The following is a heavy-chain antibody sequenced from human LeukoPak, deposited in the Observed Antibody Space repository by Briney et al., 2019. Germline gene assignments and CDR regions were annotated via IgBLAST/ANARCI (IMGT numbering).Heavy chain of an antibody. CDR1: GLIVSSNY. V-gene: IGHV3-66*01. J-gene: IGHJ4*02. Sequence: GGSLRLSCAASGLIVSSNYMNWVRQAPGKGLEWVSIIYRDGNTNYADSVKGRFTISRDNSKNTLSLQMNSLRAEDTAVYYCACSGPYSNGGVMTDNWGQGTLVTVSS. D-gene: IGHD6-19*01. CDR3: ACSGPYSNGGVMTDN. CDR2: IYRDGNT.